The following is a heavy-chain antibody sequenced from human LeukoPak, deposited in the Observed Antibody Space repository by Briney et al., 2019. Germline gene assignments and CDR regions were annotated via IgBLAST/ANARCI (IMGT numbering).Heavy chain of an antibody. D-gene: IGHD3-10*01. CDR2: ISAYNGNT. V-gene: IGHV1-18*01. CDR3: ARDRRGSGSYYNEDYYYYYGMDV. Sequence: APVKVSCKASGYTFTSYGISWVRQAPEQGLEWMGWISAYNGNTNYAQKLQGRVTMTTDTSTSTAYMELRSLRSDDTAVYYCARDRRGSGSYYNEDYYYYYGMDVWGQGTTVTVSS. CDR1: GYTFTSYG. J-gene: IGHJ6*02.